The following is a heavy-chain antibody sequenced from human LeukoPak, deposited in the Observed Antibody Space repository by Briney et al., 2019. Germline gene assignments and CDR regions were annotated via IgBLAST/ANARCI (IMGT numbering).Heavy chain of an antibody. CDR2: VSSDGSNK. D-gene: IGHD6-13*01. CDR1: GFTFSSYG. J-gene: IGHJ4*02. Sequence: GGSLRLPCAASGFTFSSYGIHWVRQAPDKGLEWVAVVSSDGSNKYYADSVKGRFTISRDTSKNTLYLQTNSLGAEDTAVYYCARGYSSSWLGYFDYWGQGTLVTVSS. V-gene: IGHV3-30*03. CDR3: ARGYSSSWLGYFDY.